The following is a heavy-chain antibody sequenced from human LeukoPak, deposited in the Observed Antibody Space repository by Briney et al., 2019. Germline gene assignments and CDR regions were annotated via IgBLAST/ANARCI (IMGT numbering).Heavy chain of an antibody. V-gene: IGHV4-30-2*01. Sequence: PSETLSLTCTVSGGSISSGGYYWSWIRQPPGKGLEWIGYIYHSGSTYYNPSLKSRVTISVDRSKNQFSLKLSSVTAADTAVYYCARDRGTGYMDVWGKGTTVTVSS. CDR1: GGSISSGGYY. D-gene: IGHD3-10*01. CDR2: IYHSGST. CDR3: ARDRGTGYMDV. J-gene: IGHJ6*03.